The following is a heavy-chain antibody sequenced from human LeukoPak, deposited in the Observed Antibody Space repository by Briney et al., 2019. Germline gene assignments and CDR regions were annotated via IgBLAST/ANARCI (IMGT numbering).Heavy chain of an antibody. J-gene: IGHJ4*02. D-gene: IGHD2-21*01. Sequence: GGSLRLSCAAFGFTVSSNYMSWVRQAPGKGLEWVSVIYSGGSTYYADSVKGRFTISRDNSKNTLYLQMNSLRAEDTAVYYCARAGPYYFDYWGQGTLVTVSS. CDR2: IYSGGST. V-gene: IGHV3-53*01. CDR3: ARAGPYYFDY. CDR1: GFTVSSNY.